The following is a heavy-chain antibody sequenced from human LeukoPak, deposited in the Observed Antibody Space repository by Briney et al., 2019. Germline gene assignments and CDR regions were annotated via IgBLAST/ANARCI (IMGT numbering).Heavy chain of an antibody. Sequence: SGTLSLNGAVSGGSISSGNWWSWVRQPPGKGLGWIGEIYHSGSTNYNPSHRSRVTISVDNSKNQFSLNLSSVTAADTAVYYCARLKAVGGSGSYYFDYWGQGTLVTVSS. CDR3: ARLKAVGGSGSYYFDY. D-gene: IGHD3-10*01. V-gene: IGHV4-4*02. CDR1: GGSISSGNW. CDR2: IYHSGST. J-gene: IGHJ4*02.